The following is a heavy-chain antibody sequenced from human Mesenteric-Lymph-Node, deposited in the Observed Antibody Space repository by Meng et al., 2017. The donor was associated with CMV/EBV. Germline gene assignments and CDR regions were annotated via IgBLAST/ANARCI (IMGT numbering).Heavy chain of an antibody. Sequence: ASVKVSCKASGYSFTGYYLHWVRQTPGQGLEWVGWINPNSGGTNYSQKFQGRVTMTRDTSISTAYMELSRLRSDDTAVYYCARDRITGITSHDYWGQGTLVTVSS. V-gene: IGHV1-2*02. D-gene: IGHD1-7*01. CDR1: GYSFTGYY. J-gene: IGHJ4*02. CDR3: ARDRITGITSHDY. CDR2: INPNSGGT.